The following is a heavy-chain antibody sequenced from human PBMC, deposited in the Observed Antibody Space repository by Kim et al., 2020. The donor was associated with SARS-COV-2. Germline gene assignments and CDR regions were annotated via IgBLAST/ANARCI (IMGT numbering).Heavy chain of an antibody. CDR2: IYSGGST. CDR3: VRGDGYAYGNKFDF. D-gene: IGHD5-18*01. Sequence: GGSLRLSCAVSGFTVSSNYMNWVRQAPGKGLEWVSVIYSGGSTYYADSVKGRFTISRDNSKNTLYLQMNSLRAEDTAVYYCVRGDGYAYGNKFDFWGQGTLVTVSS. J-gene: IGHJ4*02. V-gene: IGHV3-53*01. CDR1: GFTVSSNY.